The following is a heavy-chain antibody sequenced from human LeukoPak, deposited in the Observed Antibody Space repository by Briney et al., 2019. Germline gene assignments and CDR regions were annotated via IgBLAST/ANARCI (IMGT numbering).Heavy chain of an antibody. Sequence: SETLSLTCAVSGGSFSGYYWSWIRQPPGKGLEWIGEINQSGSTNNNPPIKSRATMSVDTSKTQFSLKLTFVTAADTAVYYCARDLPPLYCPNGRCYYYSMDVWGQGTTVTVSS. D-gene: IGHD2-8*01. CDR1: GGSFSGYY. CDR2: INQSGST. J-gene: IGHJ6*02. V-gene: IGHV4-34*04. CDR3: ARDLPPLYCPNGRCYYYSMDV.